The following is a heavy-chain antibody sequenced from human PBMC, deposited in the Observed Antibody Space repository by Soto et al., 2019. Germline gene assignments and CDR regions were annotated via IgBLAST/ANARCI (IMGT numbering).Heavy chain of an antibody. J-gene: IGHJ3*02. V-gene: IGHV2-70*11. CDR2: IDWDDDK. CDR3: VRTRSVTGINTFDI. Sequence: SGPTLVNPTQTLTLTCTFSGFSLSTNGMCVSWVRQPPGKALEWLARIDWDDDKSYSTSLKTRLTISKETSKNQVVLTMTNMDPVDTATYYCVRTRSVTGINTFDIWGQGTMVTVSS. D-gene: IGHD2-21*02. CDR1: GFSLSTNGMC.